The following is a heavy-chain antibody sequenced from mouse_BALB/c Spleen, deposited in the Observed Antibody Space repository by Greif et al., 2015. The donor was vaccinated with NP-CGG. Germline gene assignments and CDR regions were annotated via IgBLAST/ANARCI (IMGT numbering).Heavy chain of an antibody. D-gene: IGHD2-4*01. CDR2: INPSTGYT. Sequence: VQLQQSGAELAKPGASVKMSCKASGYTFTSYWMHWVKQKPGQGLEWIGYINPSTGYTEYNQKFKDKATLTADKSSSTAYMQLSSLTSEDSAVYYCARDYYDYDVVYAMDYWGQGTSVTVSS. J-gene: IGHJ4*01. V-gene: IGHV1-7*01. CDR1: GYTFTSYW. CDR3: ARDYYDYDVVYAMDY.